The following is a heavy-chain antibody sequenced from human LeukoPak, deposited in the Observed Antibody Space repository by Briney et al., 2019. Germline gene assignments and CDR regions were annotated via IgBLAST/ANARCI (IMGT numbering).Heavy chain of an antibody. J-gene: IGHJ4*02. Sequence: SETLSLTCAVSGGSISISSHYWGWIRQPPEKGPEWIGTIDYSGSTYYNPSLKSRVTIYADTTKNEFSLKLSSVIAADTAVYYCARGDYYDSSGYPSDYWGQGTLVTVSS. CDR3: ARGDYYDSSGYPSDY. CDR2: IDYSGST. CDR1: GGSISISSHY. D-gene: IGHD3-22*01. V-gene: IGHV4-39*01.